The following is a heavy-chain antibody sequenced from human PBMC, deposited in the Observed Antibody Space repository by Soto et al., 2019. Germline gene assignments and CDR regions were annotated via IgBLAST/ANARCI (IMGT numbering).Heavy chain of an antibody. Sequence: TSETLSLTCTVSGGSVSSGSYYWSWIRQPPGKGLEWIGYIYYSGSTNYNPSLKSRVTISVDTSKNQFSLKLSSVTAADTAVYYCARSTSLAYSYGYDSNWGQGTLVTVSS. V-gene: IGHV4-61*01. J-gene: IGHJ4*02. CDR1: GGSVSSGSYY. D-gene: IGHD5-18*01. CDR3: ARSTSLAYSYGYDSN. CDR2: IYYSGST.